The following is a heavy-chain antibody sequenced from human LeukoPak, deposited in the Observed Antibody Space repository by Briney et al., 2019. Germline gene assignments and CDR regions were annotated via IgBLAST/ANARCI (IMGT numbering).Heavy chain of an antibody. CDR1: GFTFSSYA. D-gene: IGHD3-10*01. CDR2: ISSSSSYI. V-gene: IGHV3-21*01. J-gene: IGHJ6*02. CDR3: ARGARGNYYYGMDV. Sequence: GGSLRLSCAASGFTFSSYAMNWVRQAPGKGLEWVSSISSSSSYIYYADSVKGRFTISRDNAKNSLYLQMNSLRAEDTAVYYCARGARGNYYYGMDVWGQGTTVTVSS.